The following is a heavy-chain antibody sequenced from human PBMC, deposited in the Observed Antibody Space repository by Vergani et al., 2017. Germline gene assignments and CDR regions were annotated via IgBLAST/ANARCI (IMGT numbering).Heavy chain of an antibody. CDR2: IIPIFGTA. Sequence: QVQLVQSGAEVKKPGSSVKVSCKASGGTFSSYAISWVRQAPGQGLEWMGGIIPIFGTANYAQKFQGRVTITADESTSTAYMELSSLRAEDTAVYYCARSEGYSSGWYLFGPRPDFDYWGQGTLVTVSS. CDR1: GGTFSSYA. V-gene: IGHV1-69*01. D-gene: IGHD6-19*01. CDR3: ARSEGYSSGWYLFGPRPDFDY. J-gene: IGHJ4*02.